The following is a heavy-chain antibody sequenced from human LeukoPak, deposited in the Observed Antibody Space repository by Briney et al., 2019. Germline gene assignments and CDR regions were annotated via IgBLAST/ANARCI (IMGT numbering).Heavy chain of an antibody. V-gene: IGHV3-23*01. J-gene: IGHJ4*02. CDR2: ISGSGAFT. Sequence: GGSLRLSCAASGFTFSNYAMSWVRQAPGKGLEWVSGISGSGAFTYYADSVKGRFTISRDNSKNTLYLQMNSLRAEDTAVYYCANSYYYGSGSYYSDYWGQGTLVTVSS. CDR1: GFTFSNYA. D-gene: IGHD3-10*01. CDR3: ANSYYYGSGSYYSDY.